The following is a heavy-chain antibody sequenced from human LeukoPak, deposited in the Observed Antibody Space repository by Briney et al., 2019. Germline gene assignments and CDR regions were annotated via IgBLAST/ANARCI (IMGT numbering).Heavy chain of an antibody. Sequence: GGSLRLSCAASEFTFSSFSMNWVRQAPGKGLEWVSYISSSSRTIYYADSVKGRFSISRDNVKNSLYLQMNSLRAEDTAVYYCATSKSEYCNSGSCYGGLGYWGQGTLVTVSS. J-gene: IGHJ4*02. D-gene: IGHD2-15*01. CDR2: ISSSSRTI. V-gene: IGHV3-48*01. CDR1: EFTFSSFS. CDR3: ATSKSEYCNSGSCYGGLGY.